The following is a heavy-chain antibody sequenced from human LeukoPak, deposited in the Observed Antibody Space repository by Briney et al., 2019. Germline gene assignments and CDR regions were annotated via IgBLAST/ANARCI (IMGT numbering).Heavy chain of an antibody. D-gene: IGHD1-26*01. CDR3: ARDKVGAQPFDY. CDR2: TYTSGST. CDR1: GGSISSGSYY. J-gene: IGHJ4*02. V-gene: IGHV4-61*02. Sequence: SQTLSLTCPVSGGSISSGSYYWSWIRQPAGKGLEWIGRTYTSGSTNYNPSLTSRVTISVDTSKNQFSLKLSSVTAADTAVYYCARDKVGAQPFDYWGQGTLVTVSS.